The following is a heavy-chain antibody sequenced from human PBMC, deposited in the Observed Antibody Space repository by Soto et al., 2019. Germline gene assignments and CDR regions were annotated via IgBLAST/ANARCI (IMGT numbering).Heavy chain of an antibody. CDR2: ISSSGSTI. V-gene: IGHV3-48*03. J-gene: IGHJ6*02. Sequence: PGGSLRLSCAASGFTFSSYEMNWVRQAPGKGLEWVSYISSSGSTIYYAGSVKGRFTISRDNAKNSLYLQMNSLRAEDTAVYYCARVRSNYYYGMDVWGQGTTVTVSS. CDR1: GFTFSSYE. CDR3: ARVRSNYYYGMDV. D-gene: IGHD2-2*01.